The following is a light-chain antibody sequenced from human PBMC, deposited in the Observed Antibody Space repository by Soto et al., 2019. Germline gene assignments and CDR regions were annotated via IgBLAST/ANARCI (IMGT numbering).Light chain of an antibody. CDR2: SNN. Sequence: QSVLTQAPSASGTPGQRVTISCSGSSXNIGTNTVNWYQQLPGTAPKLLIYSNNQRPSGVPDRFSGSKSGTSASLAISGLQSEDEADYYCAAWDDSLNEVLGTGTKVTVL. J-gene: IGLJ1*01. CDR1: SXNIGTNT. V-gene: IGLV1-44*01. CDR3: AAWDDSLNEV.